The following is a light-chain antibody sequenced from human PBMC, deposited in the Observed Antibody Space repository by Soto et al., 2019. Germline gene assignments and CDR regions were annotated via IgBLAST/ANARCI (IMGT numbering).Light chain of an antibody. CDR3: QVGDSSSDHPGV. J-gene: IGLJ1*01. V-gene: IGLV3-21*04. CDR2: YDS. Sequence: SYELTQPPSVSVAPGKTASITCGGNNIGSKSVHWYQQKPGQAHVLVIYYDSDRPSGIPERFSGSNSGNTATLTISRVDAGDEADYYCQVGDSSSDHPGVFGTGTKLTVL. CDR1: NIGSKS.